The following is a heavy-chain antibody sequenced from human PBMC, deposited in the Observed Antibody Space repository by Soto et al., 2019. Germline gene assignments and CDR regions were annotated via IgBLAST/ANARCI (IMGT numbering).Heavy chain of an antibody. J-gene: IGHJ6*02. CDR3: ARDFGSDATGYYGMDV. V-gene: IGHV3-66*01. Sequence: EVQVVGSGGGLVQPGGSLRLSCAASGFTVSSNYMSWVRQTPGKGLEWVSMIYSRGDIVYSDSVRGRFSVSRDNPKNTMHLQMTSLRVEDTAVYYCARDFGSDATGYYGMDVWGQGTTVTVSS. CDR1: GFTVSSNY. CDR2: IYSRGDI. D-gene: IGHD3-10*01.